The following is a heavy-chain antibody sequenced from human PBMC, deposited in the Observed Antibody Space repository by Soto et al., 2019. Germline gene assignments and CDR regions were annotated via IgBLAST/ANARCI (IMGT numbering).Heavy chain of an antibody. Sequence: TLSLTCAVSGGSISSGGYSWSWIRQPPGKGLEWIGYIYHSGSTYYNPSLKSRVTISVDRSKNQFSLKLSSVTAADTAVYYCARGQSLYYFDYWGQGTLVTSPQ. J-gene: IGHJ4*02. CDR1: GGSISSGGYS. CDR2: IYHSGST. V-gene: IGHV4-30-2*01. CDR3: ARGQSLYYFDY.